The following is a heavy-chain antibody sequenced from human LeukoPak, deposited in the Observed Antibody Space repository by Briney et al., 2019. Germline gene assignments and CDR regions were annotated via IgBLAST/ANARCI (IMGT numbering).Heavy chain of an antibody. Sequence: ASVKVSCKASGYTFTSYYMHWVRQAPGQGLEWMGIINPSGGSTSYAQKFQGRVTMTRDMSTSTVYMELRSLRSDDTAVYYCARDRDYDSSGYYAGAADAGDYWGQGTLVTVSS. CDR3: ARDRDYDSSGYYAGAADAGDY. J-gene: IGHJ4*02. V-gene: IGHV1-46*01. CDR2: INPSGGST. CDR1: GYTFTSYY. D-gene: IGHD3-22*01.